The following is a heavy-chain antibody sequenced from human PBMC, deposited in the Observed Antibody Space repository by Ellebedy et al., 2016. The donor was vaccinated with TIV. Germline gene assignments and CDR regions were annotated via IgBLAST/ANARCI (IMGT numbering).Heavy chain of an antibody. CDR3: ARSAMAAAGDDY. Sequence: GESLKISCAASGFTFSTYSMNWVRQAPGKGLGWVSSISSNSNYIYYADSVRGRFTLSRDNAKRSLYLQMNSLGADDTAVYYCARSAMAAAGDDYWGQGTLVTVSS. CDR2: ISSNSNYI. J-gene: IGHJ4*02. D-gene: IGHD6-13*01. CDR1: GFTFSTYS. V-gene: IGHV3-21*04.